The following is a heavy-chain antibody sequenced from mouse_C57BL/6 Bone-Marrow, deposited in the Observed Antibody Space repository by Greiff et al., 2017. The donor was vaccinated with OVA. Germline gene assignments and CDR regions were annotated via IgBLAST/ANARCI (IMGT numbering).Heavy chain of an antibody. Sequence: QVQLKQSGAELARPGASVKLSCKASGYTFTSYGISWVKQRTGQGLEWIGEIYPRSGNPYYNEKFKGKATLTADKSSSTAYMELRSLASEDSAVYFCARWYYGSDYAMDYWGQGTSVTVSS. CDR2: IYPRSGNP. CDR1: GYTFTSYG. D-gene: IGHD1-1*01. CDR3: ARWYYGSDYAMDY. V-gene: IGHV1-81*01. J-gene: IGHJ4*01.